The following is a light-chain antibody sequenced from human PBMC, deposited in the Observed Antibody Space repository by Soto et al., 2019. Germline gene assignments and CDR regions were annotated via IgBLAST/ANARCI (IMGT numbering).Light chain of an antibody. CDR3: HQSYTFPET. CDR1: QNINNY. Sequence: EIQMTQSPSSLSASVGDRVTITCRASQNINNYLNWYQHQPGKVPKLLIFAASNLQSGVPSRFRSSGSGTDFTLTISSLQPEDFATYYCHQSYTFPETFGQGTKVEIK. CDR2: AAS. V-gene: IGKV1-39*01. J-gene: IGKJ1*01.